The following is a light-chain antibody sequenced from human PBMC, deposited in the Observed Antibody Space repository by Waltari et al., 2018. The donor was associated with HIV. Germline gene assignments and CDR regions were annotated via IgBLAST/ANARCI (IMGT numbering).Light chain of an antibody. J-gene: IGLJ1*01. CDR2: KNL. CDR3: VGWDSSLSAYV. V-gene: IGLV1-47*01. CDR1: SSNIENDN. Sequence: QSFLTQPPSASGTPGQTVTISCSGSSSNIENDNVYWYQQLPGMTPKLLIYKNLLRPSGVPDRFAASKSGTSASLTSSGLRSADEADYYCVGWDSSLSAYVFGAGTKVAVL.